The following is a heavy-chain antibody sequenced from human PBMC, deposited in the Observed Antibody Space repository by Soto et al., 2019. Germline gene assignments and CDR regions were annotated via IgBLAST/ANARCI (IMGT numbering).Heavy chain of an antibody. V-gene: IGHV3-23*01. CDR1: GFTFSSYA. D-gene: IGHD6-19*01. CDR2: ISGSGGST. Sequence: EVQLLESGGGLVQPGGSLRLSCAASGFTFSSYAMSWVRQAPGKGLEWVSAISGSGGSTYYADSVKGRFTISRDNSKNTLYLQMNSLRAEDTAVYYGAKDQSREKQWREKGYYFDYWGQGTLVTVSS. J-gene: IGHJ4*02. CDR3: AKDQSREKQWREKGYYFDY.